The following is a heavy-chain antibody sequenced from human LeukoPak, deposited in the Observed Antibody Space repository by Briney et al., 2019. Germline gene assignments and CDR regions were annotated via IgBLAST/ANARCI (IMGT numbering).Heavy chain of an antibody. V-gene: IGHV4-61*02. CDR2: IYTSGST. D-gene: IGHD1-26*01. CDR1: GGSISSGSYY. CDR3: ARLRPASGSYYFEAKYYFDY. J-gene: IGHJ4*02. Sequence: SETLSLTYTVSGGSISSGSYYWSWIRQPAGKGLEWIGRIYTSGSTNYNPSLKSRVTISVDTSKNQFSLKLSSVTAADTAVYYCARLRPASGSYYFEAKYYFDYWGQGTLVTVSS.